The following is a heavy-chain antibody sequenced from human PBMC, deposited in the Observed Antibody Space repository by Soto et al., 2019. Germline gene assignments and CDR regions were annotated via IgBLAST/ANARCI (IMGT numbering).Heavy chain of an antibody. V-gene: IGHV3-15*07. CDR2: IKSKADGGAS. CDR1: GFTFSYAW. J-gene: IGHJ4*02. Sequence: EVQLVESGGGLVKPGGSLRLSCAASGFTFSYAWMNWVRQAPGKGLEWVGRIKSKADGGASDYAAPVKGRCTISRDDSDNTLYLQMDSLKTEDTAVYYCSTAGGTYYSRLDYWGQGTPVTVSS. D-gene: IGHD1-26*01. CDR3: STAGGTYYSRLDY.